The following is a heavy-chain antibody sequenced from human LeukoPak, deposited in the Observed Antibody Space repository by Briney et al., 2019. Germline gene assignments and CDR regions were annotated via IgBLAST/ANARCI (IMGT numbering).Heavy chain of an antibody. CDR3: ARPATTVPYFDY. Sequence: GGSLRLSCAASGFTFTSYSMNWVRQAPGKGLEWVSSISSSGTYIYYADSVKGRFTVSRDNAKNSLYLQMNSLRAEDTAVYYCARPATTVPYFDYWGQGTLVTDSS. CDR2: ISSSGTYI. CDR1: GFTFTSYS. J-gene: IGHJ4*02. V-gene: IGHV3-21*01. D-gene: IGHD4-17*01.